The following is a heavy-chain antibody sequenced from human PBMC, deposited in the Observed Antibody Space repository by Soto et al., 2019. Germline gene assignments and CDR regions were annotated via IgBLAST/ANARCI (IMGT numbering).Heavy chain of an antibody. V-gene: IGHV4-34*01. D-gene: IGHD2-2*01. CDR2: INHSGST. Sequence: SETLSLTCAVYGLSFSGYYWSWIRQPPGKGLEWIGEINHSGSTNYNPSLKSRVTISVDTSKNQFSLKLSSVTAADTAVYYCARGRGYCSSTSCSKSPNWFDPWGQGTLVTV. CDR1: GLSFSGYY. CDR3: ARGRGYCSSTSCSKSPNWFDP. J-gene: IGHJ5*02.